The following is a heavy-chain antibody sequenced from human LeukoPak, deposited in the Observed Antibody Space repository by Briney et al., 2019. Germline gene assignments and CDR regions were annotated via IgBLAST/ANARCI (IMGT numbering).Heavy chain of an antibody. Sequence: PSETLSLTCTVSGGSISSYYWSWIRQPPGKGLEWIGYIYYSGSTNYNPSLKSRITISLDTSKKQFSLKLSSVTAADTAVYYCARGVSSVYYFGLYCMDVWGKGTTVTISS. D-gene: IGHD3-22*01. CDR2: IYYSGST. CDR1: GGSISSYY. V-gene: IGHV4-59*01. J-gene: IGHJ6*03. CDR3: ARGVSSVYYFGLYCMDV.